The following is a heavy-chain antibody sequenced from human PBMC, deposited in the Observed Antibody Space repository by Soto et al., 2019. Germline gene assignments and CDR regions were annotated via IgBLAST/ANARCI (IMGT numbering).Heavy chain of an antibody. Sequence: GGSLRLSCAASGFTFSSYDMHWVRQATGKGLEWVSAIGTAGDTYYPGSVKGRFTISRENAKNSLYLQMNSLRAGDTAVYYCSRASIAAADLDYYYYYYMDVWGKGTTVTVSS. CDR3: SRASIAAADLDYYYYYYMDV. CDR1: GFTFSSYD. CDR2: IGTAGDT. D-gene: IGHD6-13*01. J-gene: IGHJ6*03. V-gene: IGHV3-13*01.